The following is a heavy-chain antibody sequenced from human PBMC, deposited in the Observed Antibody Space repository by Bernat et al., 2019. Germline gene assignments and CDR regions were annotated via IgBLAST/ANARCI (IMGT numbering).Heavy chain of an antibody. Sequence: EVQLLESGGGLVQPGGSLRLSCAASGFTFSSYAMSWVRQAPGKGLEWVSAISGSGGSTYYADSVKGRFTISRDNSKNTLYLQMNSLRAEDTALYNCAKPYVGNPGNYFAYGGREPLVTVS. CDR1: GFTFSSYA. CDR3: AKPYVGNPGNYFAY. D-gene: IGHD4-23*01. V-gene: IGHV3-23*01. J-gene: IGHJ4*02. CDR2: ISGSGGST.